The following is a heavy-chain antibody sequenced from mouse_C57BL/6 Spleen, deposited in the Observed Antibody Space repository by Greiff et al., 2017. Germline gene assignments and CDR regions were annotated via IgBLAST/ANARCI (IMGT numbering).Heavy chain of an antibody. CDR1: GYSITSGYY. V-gene: IGHV3-6*01. CDR3: ARGDYAMDY. Sequence: EVQRVESGPGLVKPPQSLSLTCSVTGYSITSGYYWNWIRQFPGNKLEWMGYISYDGSNNYNPSLKNRISITRDTSKNQFFLKLNSVTTEDTATYYCARGDYAMDYWGQGTSVTVSS. CDR2: ISYDGSN. J-gene: IGHJ4*01.